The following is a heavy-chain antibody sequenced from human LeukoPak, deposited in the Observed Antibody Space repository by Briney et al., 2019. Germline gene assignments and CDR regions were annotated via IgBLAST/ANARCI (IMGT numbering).Heavy chain of an antibody. D-gene: IGHD2-15*01. CDR1: GFTFSSYA. CDR2: ISGSGGST. Sequence: GSLRLSCAASGFTFSSYAMSWVRQAPGKGLEWVSDISGSGGSTYYADSVKGRFTISRDNSKNTLYLQMNSLRAEDTAVYYCAKVLGNSLVAVLVDYWGQGTLVTVSS. CDR3: AKVLGNSLVAVLVDY. V-gene: IGHV3-23*01. J-gene: IGHJ4*02.